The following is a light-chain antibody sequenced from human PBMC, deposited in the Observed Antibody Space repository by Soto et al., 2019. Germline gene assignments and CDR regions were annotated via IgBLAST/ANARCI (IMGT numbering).Light chain of an antibody. Sequence: VVTQPPSASGTPGQTIAISCSGGSSNIGSHTVNWYQQLPGTAPRLLIYSNTQRPSGVPDRFSGSKSGTSASLAISGLQSEYEGDYYCAAWDDSLNGVVFGGGTKLTVL. CDR1: SSNIGSHT. CDR3: AAWDDSLNGVV. CDR2: SNT. J-gene: IGLJ2*01. V-gene: IGLV1-44*01.